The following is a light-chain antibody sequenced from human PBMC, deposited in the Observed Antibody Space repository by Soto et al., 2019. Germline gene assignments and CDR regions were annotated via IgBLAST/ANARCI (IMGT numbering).Light chain of an antibody. CDR1: QSVSSNY. CDR3: QQYGSSPYT. J-gene: IGKJ2*01. Sequence: EIVLTQSPGTLSLYPGERATLSCRASQSVSSNYLGWYQQKRGQAPRLLIYAASSRATGIPDRFSGSGSGTDFTLTISRLEPEDFAVYYCQQYGSSPYTFGQGTKLEIK. CDR2: AAS. V-gene: IGKV3-20*01.